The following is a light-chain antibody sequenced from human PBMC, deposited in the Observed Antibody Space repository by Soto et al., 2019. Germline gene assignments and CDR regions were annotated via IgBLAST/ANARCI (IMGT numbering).Light chain of an antibody. V-gene: IGLV1-47*01. CDR2: RNN. Sequence: QSVLTEPPSASGTPWQGVTISCSGGISNIGSNPVYWHQHLPGTAPKLLVYRNNQRPSGDPDRFSDAKSGTSAFLAISGLLSEEEADYYCAAGDDRLSAYVFGTGTKV. CDR1: ISNIGSNP. CDR3: AAGDDRLSAYV. J-gene: IGLJ1*01.